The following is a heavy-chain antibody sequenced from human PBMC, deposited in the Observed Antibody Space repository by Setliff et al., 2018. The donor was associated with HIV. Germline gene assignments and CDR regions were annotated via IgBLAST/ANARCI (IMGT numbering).Heavy chain of an antibody. Sequence: SETLSLTCSVSGYSLSSASYWGWIRQPPGKGLEWIGELSPSGTTRSNPSLLSRVTISLDTSNNQFSLKLTSVTAADTAMYYCASFFVTTVTNQDYWGQGTPVTVSS. D-gene: IGHD4-17*01. V-gene: IGHV4-38-2*02. J-gene: IGHJ4*02. CDR3: ASFFVTTVTNQDY. CDR2: LSPSGTT. CDR1: GYSLSSASY.